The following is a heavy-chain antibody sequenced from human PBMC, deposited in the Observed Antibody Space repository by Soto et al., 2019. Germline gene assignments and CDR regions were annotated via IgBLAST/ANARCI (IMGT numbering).Heavy chain of an antibody. V-gene: IGHV4-39*01. CDR2: IYYSGST. J-gene: IGHJ1*01. CDR1: GGSISSSSYY. D-gene: IGHD2-15*01. CDR3: ASGTVVAANPDEYFQN. Sequence: QLQLQESGPGLVKPSETLSLTCTVSGGSISSSSYYWGWIRQPPGKGREWIGSIYYSGSTYYNPSLKSRVTISVDTSKNQFSMKLSAVTAADTAVYYCASGTVVAANPDEYFQNWGQGTLVTVSS.